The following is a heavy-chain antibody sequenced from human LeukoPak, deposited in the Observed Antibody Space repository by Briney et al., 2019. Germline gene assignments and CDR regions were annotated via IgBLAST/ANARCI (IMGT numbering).Heavy chain of an antibody. CDR2: IYYSGST. CDR3: ARLELGGY. Sequence: SETLSLTCTVSGGSISSSSYYWGWIRQPPGKGLEWIGSIYYSGSTYYNPSLKSRVTISVDTSKNQSSLKLSSVTAADTAVYYCARLELGGYWGQGTLVTVSS. V-gene: IGHV4-39*01. CDR1: GGSISSSSYY. D-gene: IGHD1-26*01. J-gene: IGHJ4*02.